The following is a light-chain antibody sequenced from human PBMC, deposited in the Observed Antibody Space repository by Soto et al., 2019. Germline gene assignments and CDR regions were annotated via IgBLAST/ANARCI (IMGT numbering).Light chain of an antibody. CDR3: QQYNNWTRT. J-gene: IGKJ1*01. Sequence: EIVMTQSPATPCVSSGEKANLSRRASQSVSSNLAWYQQKPGQATRLLIYGASTRATGKTARFSGSGSGTEFTLNISRLQSEDFAVYYCQQYNNWTRTVGPGTQVDI. V-gene: IGKV3-15*01. CDR1: QSVSSN. CDR2: GAS.